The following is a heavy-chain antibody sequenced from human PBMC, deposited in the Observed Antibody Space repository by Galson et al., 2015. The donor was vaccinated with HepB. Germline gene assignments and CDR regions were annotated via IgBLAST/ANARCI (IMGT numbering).Heavy chain of an antibody. J-gene: IGHJ6*03. CDR3: ARGQWQLYYYYMDV. V-gene: IGHV1-18*03. Sequence: SVKVSCKASGYTFTSYGITWVRQAPGQGLEWMGWIGAYNGHTNYAQKFQDRVTMTTDTPASTAYMELRSLTFDDMAVYYCARGQWQLYYYYMDVWGKGTTVTVSS. D-gene: IGHD6-19*01. CDR2: IGAYNGHT. CDR1: GYTFTSYG.